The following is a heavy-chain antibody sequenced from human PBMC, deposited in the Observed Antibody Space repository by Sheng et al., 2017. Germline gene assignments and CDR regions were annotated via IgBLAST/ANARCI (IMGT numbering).Heavy chain of an antibody. Sequence: QVQLVQSGPEVKKPGASVKVSCQASGYNFLGSYXHWVRQAPGQGLEYMGWINIYSGDIRTAQKFLGRVTMTRDTSISTAYMDLNILTSDDTAVYYCAGEDCSGGGCHQDFDYWG. CDR3: AGEDCSGGGCHQDFDY. CDR2: INIYSGDI. J-gene: IGHJ4*01. CDR1: GYNFLGSY. V-gene: IGHV1-2*02. D-gene: IGHD2-15*01.